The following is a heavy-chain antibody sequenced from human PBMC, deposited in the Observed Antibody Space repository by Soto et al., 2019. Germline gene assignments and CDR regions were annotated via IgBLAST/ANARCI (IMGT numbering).Heavy chain of an antibody. J-gene: IGHJ6*02. V-gene: IGHV3-48*03. Sequence: GGSLRLSCAAPGFTFSSYEMNWVRQAPGKGLEWVSYISSSGSTIYYADSVKGRFTISRDNAKNSLYLQMNSLRAEDTAVYYCAREYYGMDVWGQGTTVTVSS. CDR1: GFTFSSYE. CDR3: AREYYGMDV. CDR2: ISSSGSTI.